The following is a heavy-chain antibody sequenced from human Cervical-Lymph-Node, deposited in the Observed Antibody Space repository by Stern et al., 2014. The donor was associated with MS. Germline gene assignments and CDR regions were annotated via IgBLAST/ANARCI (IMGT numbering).Heavy chain of an antibody. J-gene: IGHJ6*02. CDR1: GYTFTTYF. V-gene: IGHV1-46*01. CDR3: ARDTVPGAFYGMDV. CDR2: INPNVGAT. Sequence: VQLLESGAEVKKPGASVKVSCKASGYTFTTYFMYLVRQAPGQGLEWMGIINPNVGATYYAAKFQGRVTMTRDTSTSTVYMELSSLRSEDTATYYCARDTVPGAFYGMDVWGQGTTVTVSS. D-gene: IGHD2-2*01.